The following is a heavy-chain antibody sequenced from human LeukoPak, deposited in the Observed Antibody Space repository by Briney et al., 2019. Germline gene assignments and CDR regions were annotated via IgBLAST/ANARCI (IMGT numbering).Heavy chain of an antibody. D-gene: IGHD3/OR15-3a*01. CDR1: GITFSEHY. V-gene: IGHV3-11*04. CDR3: ARDGIRNFGLIARYDY. J-gene: IGHJ4*02. CDR2: ISSRGATV. Sequence: GGSLRLSCVVSGITFSEHYMSWIRQAPGKGLEWVSHISSRGATVDYANSVKGRFIISSDNVKNSLYLEMNSLRADDTAVYYCARDGIRNFGLIARYDYWGQGPLVTVSS.